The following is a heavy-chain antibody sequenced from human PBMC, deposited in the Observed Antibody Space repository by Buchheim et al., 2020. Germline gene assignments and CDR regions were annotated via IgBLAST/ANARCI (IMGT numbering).Heavy chain of an antibody. V-gene: IGHV5-51*03. CDR2: IYPDDSDT. D-gene: IGHD3-9*01. CDR1: GYSFSSYW. Sequence: EVQLVQSGAEVKKAGESLRISCKASGYSFSSYWFAWVRQMPGKGLEWVGIIYPDDSDTTYSPSFQGHVTIPVEQSLKTAYLQWNSLKPSDTAMYYCARLVSYLDYWGQGTL. CDR3: ARLVSYLDY. J-gene: IGHJ4*02.